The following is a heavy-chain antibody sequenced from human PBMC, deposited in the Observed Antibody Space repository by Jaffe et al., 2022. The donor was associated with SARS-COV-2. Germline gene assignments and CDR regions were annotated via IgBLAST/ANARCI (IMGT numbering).Heavy chain of an antibody. J-gene: IGHJ4*02. V-gene: IGHV4-31*03. Sequence: QVQLQESGPGLVKASQTLSLTCTVSGGSISSGGHYWNWIRQLPEKGLEWIAFISYSGSTKYNPSLQSRFTISVDTSKNQFSLSLSSVTAADTAVYYCAGDKGVSGVGSFEYWGQGTLVTVSS. D-gene: IGHD3-10*01. CDR1: GGSISSGGHY. CDR2: ISYSGST. CDR3: AGDKGVSGVGSFEY.